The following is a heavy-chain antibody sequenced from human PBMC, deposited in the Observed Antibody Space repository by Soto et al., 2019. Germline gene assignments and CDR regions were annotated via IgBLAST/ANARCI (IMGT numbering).Heavy chain of an antibody. CDR3: ARVAEIAANTDWWFDP. D-gene: IGHD6-13*01. CDR2: IYHSGST. Sequence: SETLSLTCAVSGYSISSGYYWGWIRQPPGKGLEWIGSIYHSGSTYYNPSLKSRVTISVDTSKNQFSLKLSSVTAADTAVYYCARVAEIAANTDWWFDPWGQGTLVTISS. CDR1: GYSISSGYY. J-gene: IGHJ5*02. V-gene: IGHV4-38-2*01.